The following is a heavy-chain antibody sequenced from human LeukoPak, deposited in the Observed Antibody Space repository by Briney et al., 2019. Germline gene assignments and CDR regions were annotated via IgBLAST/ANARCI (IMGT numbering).Heavy chain of an antibody. CDR2: ISSSSSYI. Sequence: GGSLRLSCAASGFTFSSYSMNWVRQAPGKGLEWVSSISSSSSYIYYADSVKGRFTISRDNAKNSLYLQMNSLRAEDTAVYYCARDIVVVVAATRTTYGMDVWGQGTTVTVSS. CDR3: ARDIVVVVAATRTTYGMDV. CDR1: GFTFSSYS. V-gene: IGHV3-21*01. D-gene: IGHD2-15*01. J-gene: IGHJ6*02.